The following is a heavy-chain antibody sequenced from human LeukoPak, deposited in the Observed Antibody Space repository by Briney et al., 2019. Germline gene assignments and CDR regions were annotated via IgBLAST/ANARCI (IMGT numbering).Heavy chain of an antibody. CDR1: GDSITSGGYY. Sequence: PSETLSLTCTVSGDSITSGGYYWSWIRQFPGTGLEWIGYIYHGGSPYYNPTLKSRVTISLDTSKNQFSQKLSSVTAADTAVYYCVRDPGGQRGGHGAFHVCGQGTVVTVSS. D-gene: IGHD3-16*01. CDR3: VRDPGGQRGGHGAFHV. CDR2: IYHGGSP. V-gene: IGHV4-31*03. J-gene: IGHJ3*01.